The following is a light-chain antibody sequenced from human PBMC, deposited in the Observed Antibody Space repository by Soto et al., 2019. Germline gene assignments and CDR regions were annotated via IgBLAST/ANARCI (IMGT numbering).Light chain of an antibody. Sequence: QSALTQPASVSGSPGQSSTISCTGTSSDVGSYNLVSWYQQHPGKAPKLMIYEVSKRPSGVSNRFSGSKSGNTASLTISGLQAEDEADYYCCSYAGSSTSFGTGTKLTVL. V-gene: IGLV2-23*02. CDR3: CSYAGSSTS. CDR2: EVS. J-gene: IGLJ1*01. CDR1: SSDVGSYNL.